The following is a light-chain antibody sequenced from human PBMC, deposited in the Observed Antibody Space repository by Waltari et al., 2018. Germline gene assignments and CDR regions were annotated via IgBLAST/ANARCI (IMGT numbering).Light chain of an antibody. V-gene: IGLV2-14*01. CDR2: EVY. CDR3: SSYTSRGTLV. J-gene: IGLJ2*01. Sequence: QSALTQPASVSGSPGQSITISCTGTSSDVGGYNFVSWYQQDPGKAPTLFICEVYNRPSGVSNRFSGSKAGNRASLTISGLQTEDEADYYCSSYTSRGTLVFGGGTKLTVL. CDR1: SSDVGGYNF.